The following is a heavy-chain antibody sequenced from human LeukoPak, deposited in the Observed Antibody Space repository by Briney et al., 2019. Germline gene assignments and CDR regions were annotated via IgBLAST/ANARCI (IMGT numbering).Heavy chain of an antibody. CDR1: GGSISTYY. D-gene: IGHD6-6*01. J-gene: IGHJ1*01. CDR3: ARGGAARLHFQN. CDR2: IYHSGST. V-gene: IGHV4-59*01. Sequence: SETLSLTCTVSGGSISTYYWNWIRQPPGKGLEWIGYIYHSGSTNYNPSLQSRVTISVDTSKSQFSLNLNSVTAADTAVYYCARGGAARLHFQNWGQGTLVTVSS.